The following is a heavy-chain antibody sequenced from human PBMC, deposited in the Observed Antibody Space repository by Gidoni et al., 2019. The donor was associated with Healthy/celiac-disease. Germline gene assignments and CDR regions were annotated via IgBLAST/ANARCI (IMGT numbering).Heavy chain of an antibody. CDR2: ISSSSSYT. D-gene: IGHD6-25*01. Sequence: QVQLVESVGGLVKPGGSLGLSCASSGLTFSDYYMSWIRQAPGKGLECVSYISSSSSYTNYADSVKGRFTISRDNAKNSLYLQMNSLRAEDTAVYYCARRGRLSYYFDYWGQGTLVTVSS. J-gene: IGHJ4*02. V-gene: IGHV3-11*06. CDR1: GLTFSDYY. CDR3: ARRGRLSYYFDY.